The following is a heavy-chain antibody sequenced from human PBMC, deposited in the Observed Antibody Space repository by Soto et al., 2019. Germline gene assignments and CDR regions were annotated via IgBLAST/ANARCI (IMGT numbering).Heavy chain of an antibody. CDR1: GGTFSSYA. Sequence: QVQLVQSGAEVKKPGSSVTVSCKASGGTFSSYAISWGRQAPGQGLEWMGGIIPIFGTANYAQKFQGRVTITADESTSTAYMELSSLRAEDTAVYYCARHTGVQLLVRLTSYYYSGMAVWGQGTTVTVSS. CDR2: IIPIFGTA. CDR3: ARHTGVQLLVRLTSYYYSGMAV. D-gene: IGHD5-18*01. J-gene: IGHJ6*02. V-gene: IGHV1-69*01.